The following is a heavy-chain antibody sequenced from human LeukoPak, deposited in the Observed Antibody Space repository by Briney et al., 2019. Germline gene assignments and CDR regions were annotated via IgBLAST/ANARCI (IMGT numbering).Heavy chain of an antibody. CDR1: GFTFSSYA. CDR2: ISYDGSNK. CDR3: ARERHIRSHFDY. J-gene: IGHJ4*02. Sequence: GGSLRLSCAASGFTFSSYAMHWVRQAPGKGLEWVAVISYDGSNKYYADSVKGRFTNSRDNSKNTLYLQMNSLRAEDTAVYYCARERHIRSHFDYWGQGTLVTVSS. V-gene: IGHV3-30*04. D-gene: IGHD2-21*01.